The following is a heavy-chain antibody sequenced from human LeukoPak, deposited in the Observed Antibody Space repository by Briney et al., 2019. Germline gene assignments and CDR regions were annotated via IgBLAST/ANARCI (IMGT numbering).Heavy chain of an antibody. J-gene: IGHJ5*02. Sequence: SETLSLTCTVSGGSINSSSSYYWGWIRQPPGKGLEWIGGIYYSGSSYYNPSLKSRVTISVDTSKNQFSLKLSSVTAADTAVYYCASLTMLRGLAWFDPWGQGTLVTVSS. CDR1: GGSINSSSSYY. CDR2: IYYSGSS. D-gene: IGHD3-10*01. V-gene: IGHV4-39*01. CDR3: ASLTMLRGLAWFDP.